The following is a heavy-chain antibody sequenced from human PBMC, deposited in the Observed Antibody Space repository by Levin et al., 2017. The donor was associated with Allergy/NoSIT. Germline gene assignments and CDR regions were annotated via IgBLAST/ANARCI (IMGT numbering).Heavy chain of an antibody. D-gene: IGHD3-10*01. CDR1: GFTFSSYG. CDR3: ARETYGSLVRGVMMNGPFDY. V-gene: IGHV3-33*01. J-gene: IGHJ4*02. Sequence: GESLKISCAASGFTFSSYGMHWVRQAPGKGLEWVAVIWYDGSNKYYADSVKGRFTISRDNSKNTLYLQMNSLRAEDTAVYYCARETYGSLVRGVMMNGPFDYWGQGTLVTVSS. CDR2: IWYDGSNK.